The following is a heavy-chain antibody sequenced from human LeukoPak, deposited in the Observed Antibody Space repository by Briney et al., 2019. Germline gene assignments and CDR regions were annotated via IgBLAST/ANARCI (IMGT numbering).Heavy chain of an antibody. CDR2: ISYDGSNK. D-gene: IGHD3-3*01. J-gene: IGHJ4*02. V-gene: IGHV3-30*18. CDR1: GFTFSSYG. CDR3: AKDSSSSVYDFWSGYRRGYFDY. Sequence: GGSLRLSCAASGFTFSSYGMHWVRPAPGKGLEWVAVISYDGSNKYYADSVKGRFTISRDNSKNTLYLQMNSLRAEDTTVYYCAKDSSSSVYDFWSGYRRGYFDYWGQGTLVTVSS.